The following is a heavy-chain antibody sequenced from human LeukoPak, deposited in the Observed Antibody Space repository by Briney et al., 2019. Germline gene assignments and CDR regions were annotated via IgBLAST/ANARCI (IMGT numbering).Heavy chain of an antibody. CDR3: ARQAFSTSSADS. Sequence: GESLKISCKGSGYTFTSYWIGWVRQMPGKGLEWMGIIYPGDSDARYSPSFQGQVTISADKSISTAYLQWSSLKASDTAVYYCARQAFSTSSADSWGQGTLVTASS. J-gene: IGHJ4*02. CDR2: IYPGDSDA. V-gene: IGHV5-51*01. CDR1: GYTFTSYW. D-gene: IGHD2-2*01.